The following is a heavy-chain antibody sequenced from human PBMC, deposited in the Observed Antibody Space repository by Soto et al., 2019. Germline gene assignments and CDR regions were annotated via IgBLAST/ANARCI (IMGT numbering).Heavy chain of an antibody. CDR3: AREGSGWSTYYYYYGMDV. CDR1: GGTFSSYA. Sequence: GASVKVSCKASGGTFSSYAISWVRQAPGQGLDWMGGIIPIFGTANYAQNFQGRVTITADESTSTAYMELSSLRSEDTAVYYCAREGSGWSTYYYYYGMDVWGQGTTVTVSS. CDR2: IIPIFGTA. V-gene: IGHV1-69*13. D-gene: IGHD6-19*01. J-gene: IGHJ6*02.